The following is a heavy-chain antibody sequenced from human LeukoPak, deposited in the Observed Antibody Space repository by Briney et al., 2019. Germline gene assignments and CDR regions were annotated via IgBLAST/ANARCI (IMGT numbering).Heavy chain of an antibody. D-gene: IGHD6-19*01. J-gene: IGHJ4*02. V-gene: IGHV3-23*01. Sequence: GGSLRLSCAASGFTFSSYGMSWVRQAPGKGLEWVSAISGSGGSTYYADSVKGRFTISRDNSKNTLYLQMNSLRAEDTAVYYCAKTPVYSSGWYLDYWGQGTLVTVSS. CDR1: GFTFSSYG. CDR2: ISGSGGST. CDR3: AKTPVYSSGWYLDY.